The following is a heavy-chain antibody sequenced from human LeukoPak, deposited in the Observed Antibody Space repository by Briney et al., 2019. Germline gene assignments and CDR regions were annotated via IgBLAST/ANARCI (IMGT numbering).Heavy chain of an antibody. D-gene: IGHD3-10*01. CDR3: ARAYPYYYGSGSYYGAFDI. Sequence: SETLSLTCTVSGGSISSYYWSWIRQPPGKGLEWIGYIYYSGSTNYNPSLKSRVTISVDTSKNPFSLKLSSVTAADTAVYYCARAYPYYYGSGSYYGAFDIWGQGTMVTVSS. V-gene: IGHV4-59*01. CDR1: GGSISSYY. J-gene: IGHJ3*02. CDR2: IYYSGST.